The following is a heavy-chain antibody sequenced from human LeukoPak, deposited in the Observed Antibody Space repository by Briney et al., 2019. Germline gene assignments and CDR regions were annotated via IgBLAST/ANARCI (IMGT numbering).Heavy chain of an antibody. D-gene: IGHD2-21*01. CDR1: GFTFSDYY. V-gene: IGHV3-11*04. CDR2: ITSGGTSI. CDR3: ARDPLRGDGYTFDS. Sequence: PGGSLRLSCAASGFTFSDYYMTWIRQAPGKGLECVSFITSGGTSIYYADSVKGRFTISRDNAKKLLFLQMNSLRAEDTAVYYCARDPLRGDGYTFDSSSQGTLVTVSS. J-gene: IGHJ4*02.